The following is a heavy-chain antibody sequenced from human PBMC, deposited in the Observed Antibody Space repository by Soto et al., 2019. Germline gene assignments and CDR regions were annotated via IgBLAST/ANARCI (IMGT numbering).Heavy chain of an antibody. V-gene: IGHV3-21*03. CDR1: GFSFSSYS. CDR2: ISSSLKYL. D-gene: IGHD3-3*01. CDR3: VRCTTRFLEWLQAPYYYYLDF. J-gene: IGHJ6*03. Sequence: PGGSLRLSCAASGFSFSSYSMNWVRQAPGKGLEWVASISSSLKYLRHADSVKGRFTISRDDATNSLFLQMTSLRADDTAVYYCVRCTTRFLEWLQAPYYYYLDFWGKGTTVTVSS.